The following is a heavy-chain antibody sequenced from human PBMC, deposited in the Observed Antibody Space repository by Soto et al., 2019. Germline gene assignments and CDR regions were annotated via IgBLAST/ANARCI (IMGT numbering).Heavy chain of an antibody. J-gene: IGHJ3*02. Sequence: ASVKVSCKASGYTFTSYYMHWVRQAPGQGLEWMGIINPSGGSTSYAQKFQGRVTMTRDTSTSTVYMELSSLRSEDTAVYYCAREGDHYDFWSGYYKAGAFDIWGQGTMVTVSS. D-gene: IGHD3-3*01. CDR3: AREGDHYDFWSGYYKAGAFDI. CDR2: INPSGGST. V-gene: IGHV1-46*03. CDR1: GYTFTSYY.